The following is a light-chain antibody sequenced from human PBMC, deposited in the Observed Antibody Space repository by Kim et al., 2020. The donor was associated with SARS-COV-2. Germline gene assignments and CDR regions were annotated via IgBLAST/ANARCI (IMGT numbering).Light chain of an antibody. J-gene: IGKJ2*01. V-gene: IGKV4-1*01. CDR1: QSVLYSSNNKNY. Sequence: DIVMTQSPDSLAVSLGERATINCKSSQSVLYSSNNKNYLAWYQQKPGQPPKLLIYWASTREPGVPDRFSGSGSGTDFTLTISSLQAEDVAVYYCQQYYSTPQTFGQGTKLEI. CDR3: QQYYSTPQT. CDR2: WAS.